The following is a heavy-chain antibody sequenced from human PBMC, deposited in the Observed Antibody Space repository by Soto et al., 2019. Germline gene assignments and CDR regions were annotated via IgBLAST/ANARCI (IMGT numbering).Heavy chain of an antibody. V-gene: IGHV1-18*04. CDR1: GYTFTSYG. CDR3: ARASSSSWYPNYYYYYGMDV. D-gene: IGHD6-13*01. CDR2: ISAYNGNT. J-gene: IGHJ6*02. Sequence: ASVKVSCKASGYTFTSYGISWVRQAPGQGLEWMGWISAYNGNTNYAQELQGRVTMTTDTSTSTAYMELRSLRSDDTAVYYCARASSSSWYPNYYYYYGMDVWGQGTTVTVS.